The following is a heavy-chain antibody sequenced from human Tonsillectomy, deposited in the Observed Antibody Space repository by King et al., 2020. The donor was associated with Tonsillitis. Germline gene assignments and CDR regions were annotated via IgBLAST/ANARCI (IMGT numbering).Heavy chain of an antibody. J-gene: IGHJ4*02. CDR3: ALDYFAGSGSYYHCRGYFDY. D-gene: IGHD3-10*01. CDR1: GYTFTSYY. CDR2: INPSDGST. Sequence: QLVQSGAEVKKPGASVKVSCKASGYTFTSYYMHWVRQAPGQGLEWMGIINPSDGSTSYAQKFQGRVTMTRDTSTSTVYMELSSLRSEDTAVYYCALDYFAGSGSYYHCRGYFDYWGQGTLVTVSS. V-gene: IGHV1-46*01.